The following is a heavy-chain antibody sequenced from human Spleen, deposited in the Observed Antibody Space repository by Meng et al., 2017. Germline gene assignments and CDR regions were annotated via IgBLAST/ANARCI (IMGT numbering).Heavy chain of an antibody. CDR3: VRSSAWVRTGFDP. Sequence: QSQLQESGPGLVKPSEALSLTCSVSGGSISTSGYYWGWIRQPPGKGLEWIGSIGHSGFTYYTPSLKSRVTVSTDTSRNQFFLWLTSVTAADTAVYYCVRSSAWVRTGFDPWGQGTLVTVSS. CDR2: IGHSGFT. V-gene: IGHV4-39*01. D-gene: IGHD6-25*01. J-gene: IGHJ5*02. CDR1: GGSISTSGYY.